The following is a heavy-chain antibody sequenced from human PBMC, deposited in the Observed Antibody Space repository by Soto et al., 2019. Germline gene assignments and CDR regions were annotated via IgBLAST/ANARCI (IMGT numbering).Heavy chain of an antibody. CDR3: AKVSSLWYAGFLNL. CDR2: LSDSGDSI. Sequence: EVQLLESGGGLVQPGRSLRLSCTASGFTFSSHAMTWVRQAPGKGLAWVSGLSDSGDSIYYADSVKGRFTIYRDNSMNTAYLQINTVRVDDTAVYCCAKVSSLWYAGFLNLWGQRTLVTVSS. D-gene: IGHD2-8*01. J-gene: IGHJ5*02. V-gene: IGHV3-23*01. CDR1: GFTFSSHA.